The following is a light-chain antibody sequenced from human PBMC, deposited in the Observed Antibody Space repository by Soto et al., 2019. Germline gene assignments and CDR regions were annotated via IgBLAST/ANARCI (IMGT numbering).Light chain of an antibody. V-gene: IGKV3-20*01. CDR3: QQYHNWPPWT. CDR1: QSVRSNY. J-gene: IGKJ1*01. Sequence: EIVLTQSPGTLSLSPGERATLSCRASQSVRSNYLAWYQQKPGQAPRLLIYGAFSRASGIPDRFGGSGSRTDFTLTISRLEPEDFAVYYCQQYHNWPPWTFGQGTKVDIK. CDR2: GAF.